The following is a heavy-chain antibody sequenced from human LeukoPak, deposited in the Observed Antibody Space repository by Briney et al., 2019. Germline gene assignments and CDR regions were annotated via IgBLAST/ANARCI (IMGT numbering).Heavy chain of an antibody. J-gene: IGHJ6*02. V-gene: IGHV3-33*01. CDR2: IWYDGSNK. CDR1: GFTFSSYG. D-gene: IGHD5-18*01. Sequence: HPGRSLRLSCAASGFTFSSYGMHWVRQAPGKGLEWVVVIWYDGSNKYYADSVKGRFTISRDNSKNTLYLQMNSLRAEDTAVYYCARDRDSGYSYGSIHYYYGMDVWGQGTTVTVSS. CDR3: ARDRDSGYSYGSIHYYYGMDV.